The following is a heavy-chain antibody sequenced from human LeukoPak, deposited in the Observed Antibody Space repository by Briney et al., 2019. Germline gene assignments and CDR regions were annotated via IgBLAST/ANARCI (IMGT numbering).Heavy chain of an antibody. J-gene: IGHJ4*02. D-gene: IGHD3-3*01. CDR1: GFTFSSYW. V-gene: IGHV3-74*01. Sequence: GGSLRLSCAASGFTFSSYWMHWVRQAPGKGLVWVSRINSDGSSTSYADSVKGRFSISRDNSKNTLYLQMNSLRAEDTAVYYCARLSYFEFWGVYWGQGTLVTVSS. CDR3: ARLSYFEFWGVY. CDR2: INSDGSST.